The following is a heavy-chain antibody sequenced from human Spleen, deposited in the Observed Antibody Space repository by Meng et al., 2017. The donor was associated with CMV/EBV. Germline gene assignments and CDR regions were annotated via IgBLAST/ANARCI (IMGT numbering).Heavy chain of an antibody. CDR2: ISAYNGNT. CDR3: ASIEDPSDTAMPEDY. V-gene: IGHV1-18*01. Sequence: ASVKVSCKASGYTFTSYGISWVRQAPGQGLEWMGWISAYNGNTNYAQKLQDRVTMTTDTSTSTAYMDLRSLRSDDTAVYYCASIEDPSDTAMPEDYWGQGTLVTVSS. J-gene: IGHJ4*02. D-gene: IGHD5-18*01. CDR1: GYTFTSYG.